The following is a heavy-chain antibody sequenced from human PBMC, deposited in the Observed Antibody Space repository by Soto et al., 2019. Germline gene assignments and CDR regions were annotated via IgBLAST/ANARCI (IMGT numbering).Heavy chain of an antibody. D-gene: IGHD1-26*01. CDR1: GGSISSSSYY. J-gene: IGHJ4*02. Sequence: SETLSLTCTVSGGSISSSSYYWGWIRQPPGKGLEWIGSIYYSGSTYYNPSLKSRVTISVDTSKNQFSLKLSSVTAADTAVYYCASPRVGATWHRLDTARDYWGQGTLVTVSS. CDR3: ASPRVGATWHRLDTARDY. CDR2: IYYSGST. V-gene: IGHV4-39*01.